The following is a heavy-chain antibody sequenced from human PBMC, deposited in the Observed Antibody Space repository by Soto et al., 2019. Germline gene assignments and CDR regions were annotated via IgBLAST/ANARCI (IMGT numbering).Heavy chain of an antibody. CDR1: GYTFTSYG. V-gene: IGHV1-18*04. CDR2: ISAYNGNT. CDR3: ARARGYCSSTSCSNWFDP. D-gene: IGHD2-2*01. J-gene: IGHJ5*02. Sequence: ASVKVSCKASGYTFTSYGISWVRQAPGQGLEWMGWISAYNGNTNYAQKLQGRVTMTTDTSTSTAYMELRSLGSDDTAVYYCARARGYCSSTSCSNWFDPWGQGTLVTVSS.